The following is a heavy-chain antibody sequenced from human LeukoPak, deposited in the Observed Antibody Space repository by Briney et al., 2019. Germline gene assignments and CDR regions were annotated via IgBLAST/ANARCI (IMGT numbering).Heavy chain of an antibody. CDR2: IYYSGDT. CDR1: GGSIGRSSYY. D-gene: IGHD1-26*01. CDR3: ARHGSITTGAFTY. J-gene: IGHJ4*02. V-gene: IGHV4-39*01. Sequence: SETLSLTCSVSGGSIGRSSYYWGWTRQPPGKGLEWIGSIYYSGDTYYNPSLKSRVTISVDTSRNQFSLKLGSVTAADTAIYYCARHGSITTGAFTYWGQGTLVTASS.